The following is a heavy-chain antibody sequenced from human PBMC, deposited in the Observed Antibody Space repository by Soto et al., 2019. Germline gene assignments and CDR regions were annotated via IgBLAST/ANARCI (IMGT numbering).Heavy chain of an antibody. D-gene: IGHD1-26*01. CDR2: INPNSGDT. V-gene: IGHV1-2*04. CDR1: GYTFTAYY. CDR3: TRGHSGSNYYYGLDV. J-gene: IGHJ6*02. Sequence: QVQLVQSGAEVKKPGGSLKVSSKASGYTFTAYYIHWVRQAPGQGLEWMGRINPNSGDTNYAQKFQGWVTMTRDTSISTAYMELSRLRSDDTAVYYCTRGHSGSNYYYGLDVWGQGTTVTVSS.